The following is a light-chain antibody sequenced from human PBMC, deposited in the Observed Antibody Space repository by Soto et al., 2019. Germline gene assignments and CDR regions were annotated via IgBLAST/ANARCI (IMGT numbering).Light chain of an antibody. CDR2: WAS. CDR3: QQYYSTPLT. V-gene: IGKV4-1*01. CDR1: QSVLYSSDNKNY. J-gene: IGKJ4*01. Sequence: DIVMTQSPDSLAVPLGERATINCKSSQSVLYSSDNKNYLAWYQQKLGQPPKLLIYWASTRESGVPDRFSGSGSGTDFTLPISSLQAEDGALYYCQQYYSTPLTFGGGTK.